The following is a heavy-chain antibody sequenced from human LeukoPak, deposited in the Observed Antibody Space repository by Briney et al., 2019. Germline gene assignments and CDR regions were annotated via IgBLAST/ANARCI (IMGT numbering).Heavy chain of an antibody. V-gene: IGHV4-59*08. D-gene: IGHD6-13*01. CDR2: VYNSGST. CDR3: VRRDSSTYWYFDL. Sequence: SGTLSLTCTVSGASISSYYWSWIRQPPGKGLEWIGYVYNSGSTNYNPSLKSRVTMSVDTSNSQFSLKLNSVTAADTAVYYCVRRDSSTYWYFDLWGRGTLVTVPS. J-gene: IGHJ2*01. CDR1: GASISSYY.